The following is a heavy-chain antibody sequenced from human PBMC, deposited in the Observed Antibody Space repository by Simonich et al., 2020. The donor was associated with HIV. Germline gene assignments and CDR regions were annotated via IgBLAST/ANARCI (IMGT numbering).Heavy chain of an antibody. V-gene: IGHV3-21*01. Sequence: EVQLVESVGGLVKPGGSLRLSCAASGFTFSSESMNWVRKAPGKGLEWVSSISSSSSYRYYADSGKGRFTISRDNAKNSLYLQMNSLRAEDTAVYYCARDGRKGSSTSCSDYWGQGTLVTVSS. D-gene: IGHD2-2*01. CDR3: ARDGRKGSSTSCSDY. CDR2: ISSSSSYR. J-gene: IGHJ4*02. CDR1: GFTFSSES.